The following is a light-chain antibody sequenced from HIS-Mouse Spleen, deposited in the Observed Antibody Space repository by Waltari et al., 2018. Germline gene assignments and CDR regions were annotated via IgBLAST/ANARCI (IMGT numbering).Light chain of an antibody. Sequence: SYELTQPPPVSVSLGQTARITCSGDALPKKYAYWYQQKSGQAPVLVIYEDSKRPSGIPERFSGSSSGTMATLTISGAQVEDEADYYCYSTDSSGNHRVFGGGTKLTVL. CDR1: ALPKKY. J-gene: IGLJ2*01. V-gene: IGLV3-10*01. CDR3: YSTDSSGNHRV. CDR2: EDS.